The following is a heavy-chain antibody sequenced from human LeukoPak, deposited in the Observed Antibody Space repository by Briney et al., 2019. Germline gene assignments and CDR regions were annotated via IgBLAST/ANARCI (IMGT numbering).Heavy chain of an antibody. V-gene: IGHV3-23*01. J-gene: IGHJ4*02. Sequence: PGGSLRLSCAASGFTFSSYAMSWVRQAPGKGLEWVSAISGSGGSTYYADSVKGRFTISRDNSKNTLYLQMNSLRAEDTAVYYCAKDRDIVVVVAATPYDYWGQGTLVTVFS. CDR3: AKDRDIVVVVAATPYDY. CDR2: ISGSGGST. D-gene: IGHD2-15*01. CDR1: GFTFSSYA.